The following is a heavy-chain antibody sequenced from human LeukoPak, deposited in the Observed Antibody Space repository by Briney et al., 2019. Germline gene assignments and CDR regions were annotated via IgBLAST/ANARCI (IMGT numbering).Heavy chain of an antibody. D-gene: IGHD6-13*01. Sequence: GGSLRLSCSASGFTFSSYSMSWVRQAPGKGLEWVANIKQDGSEKYYVDSVKGRFTISRDNAKNSLYLQMNSLRAEDTAVYYCAKYSVRSSSSWYEDYWGQGTLVTVSS. J-gene: IGHJ4*02. CDR1: GFTFSSYS. V-gene: IGHV3-7*03. CDR2: IKQDGSEK. CDR3: AKYSVRSSSSWYEDY.